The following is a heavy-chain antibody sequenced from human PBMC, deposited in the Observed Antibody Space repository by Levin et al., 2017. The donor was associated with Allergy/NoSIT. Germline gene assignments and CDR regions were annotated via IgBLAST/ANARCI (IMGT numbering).Heavy chain of an antibody. CDR2: MNPNSGNT. V-gene: IGHV1-8*01. CDR1: GYTFTSYD. Sequence: GESLKISCKASGYTFTSYDINWVRQATGQGLEWMGWMNPNSGNTGYAQKFQGRVTMTRNTSISTAYMELSSLRSEDTAVYYCARDVLGSYGSGSYFFDYWGQGTLVTVSS. J-gene: IGHJ4*02. D-gene: IGHD3-10*01. CDR3: ARDVLGSYGSGSYFFDY.